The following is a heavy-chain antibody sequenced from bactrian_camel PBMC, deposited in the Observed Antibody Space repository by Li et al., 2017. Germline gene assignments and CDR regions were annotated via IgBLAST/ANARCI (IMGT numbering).Heavy chain of an antibody. CDR1: GFTFSISA. Sequence: VQLVESGGGSVQPGGSMRLSCAASGFTFSISAMSWARQAPGKELEWVSGINSGGGSTYYADSVKGRFTISRDNAKSMVYLQMNRLKSEDTALYYCATRVSLSDCTHKTPDGCYSHRGQGTQVTVS. J-gene: IGHJ4*01. CDR2: INSGGGST. V-gene: IGHV3S31*01. D-gene: IGHD2*01.